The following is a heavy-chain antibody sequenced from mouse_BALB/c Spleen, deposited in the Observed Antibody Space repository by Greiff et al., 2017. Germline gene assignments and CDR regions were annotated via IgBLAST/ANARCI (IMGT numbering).Heavy chain of an antibody. CDR2: IDPANGNT. J-gene: IGHJ2*01. CDR1: GFNIKDTY. D-gene: IGHD1-1*01. Sequence: EVQLVESGAELVKPGASVKLSCTASGFNIKDTYMHWVKQRPEQGLEWIGRIDPANGNTKYDPKFQGKATITADTSSNTAYLQLSSLTSEDTAVYYCATTTVVPDYWGQGTTLTVSS. V-gene: IGHV14-3*02. CDR3: ATTTVVPDY.